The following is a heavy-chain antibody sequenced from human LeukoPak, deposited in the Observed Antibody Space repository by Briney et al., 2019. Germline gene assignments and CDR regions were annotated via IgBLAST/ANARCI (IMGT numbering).Heavy chain of an antibody. D-gene: IGHD2-21*02. CDR2: IYYSGST. Sequence: SETLSLTCTVSGGSISSYYWSWIRQPPGKGLEWIGYIYYSGSTNYNPSLKSRVTISVDTSKNQFSLKLSSVTAADTAVYYCARGHLVTYYYYYMDVWGKGTTVTISS. CDR3: ARGHLVTYYYYYMDV. V-gene: IGHV4-59*01. J-gene: IGHJ6*03. CDR1: GGSISSYY.